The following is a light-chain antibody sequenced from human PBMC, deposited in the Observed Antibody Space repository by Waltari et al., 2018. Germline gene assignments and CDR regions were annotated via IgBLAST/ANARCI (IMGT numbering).Light chain of an antibody. Sequence: EIVLTQSPGTLSLSPGERATLSCRASQSVGNNYLAWYQEKGGQAPRLLIYGASGRATGIPDRFSGSGSGTDFTLTISSLEPEDSAVYYCQQRTSNWPPGYSFGQGTKLEI. CDR1: QSVGNNY. CDR2: GAS. V-gene: IGKV3D-20*02. CDR3: QQRTSNWPPGYS. J-gene: IGKJ2*01.